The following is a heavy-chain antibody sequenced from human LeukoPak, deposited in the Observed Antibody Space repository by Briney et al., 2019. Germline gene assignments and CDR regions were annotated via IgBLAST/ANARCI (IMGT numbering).Heavy chain of an antibody. J-gene: IGHJ4*02. V-gene: IGHV1-18*01. CDR2: ISGYNGNT. CDR3: ARDGHRMYYYDTSAYRFDY. Sequence: GASVKVSCKTSGYSENFYGITWVRQVAGQGLEWMGWISGYNGNTKYVQKLQGRVTMTRDTSTTTAYMELRSLRSDDTAVYYCARDGHRMYYYDTSAYRFDYWGQGTLVTVSS. D-gene: IGHD3-22*01. CDR1: GYSENFYG.